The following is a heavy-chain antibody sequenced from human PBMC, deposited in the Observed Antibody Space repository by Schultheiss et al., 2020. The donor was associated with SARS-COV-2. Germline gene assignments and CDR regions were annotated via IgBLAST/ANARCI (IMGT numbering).Heavy chain of an antibody. CDR2: ISWNSGSI. J-gene: IGHJ4*02. CDR3: ARDQVWIAAAGTLDY. D-gene: IGHD6-13*01. CDR1: GFTFDDYA. Sequence: GGSLRLSCAASGFTFDDYAMHWVRQAPGKGLEWVSGISWNSGSIGYADSVKGRFTISRDNAKNSLYLQMNSLRAEDTAVYYCARDQVWIAAAGTLDYWGQGTLVTVSS. V-gene: IGHV3-9*01.